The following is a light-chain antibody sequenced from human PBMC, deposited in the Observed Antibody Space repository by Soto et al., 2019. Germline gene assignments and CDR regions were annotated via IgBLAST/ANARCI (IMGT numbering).Light chain of an antibody. Sequence: QSALTQPASVSGSPGQSITISCTGTSSDIGAFDLVSWYQQHPGKAPKVMIYDVNIRPSGVSSRFSGSKSGNTASLAISGLQAEDEADYYCSSYTITSTRLFGTGTEVTVL. V-gene: IGLV2-14*01. CDR1: SSDIGAFDL. CDR2: DVN. J-gene: IGLJ1*01. CDR3: SSYTITSTRL.